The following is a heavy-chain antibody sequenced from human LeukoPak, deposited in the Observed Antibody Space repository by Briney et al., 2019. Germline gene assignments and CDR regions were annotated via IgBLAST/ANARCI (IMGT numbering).Heavy chain of an antibody. Sequence: SETLSLTCSVACVSLNNYYCNWIRQPPGKGLEWIGYVYYTGSTNHNPSLKSRLTLSLDTSKNQLSLRLSSVTPADTAVYYCARYSDHGLAVWLQGATVTVSS. CDR2: VYYTGST. V-gene: IGHV4-59*12. CDR3: ARYSDHGLAV. CDR1: CVSLNNYY. J-gene: IGHJ6*02.